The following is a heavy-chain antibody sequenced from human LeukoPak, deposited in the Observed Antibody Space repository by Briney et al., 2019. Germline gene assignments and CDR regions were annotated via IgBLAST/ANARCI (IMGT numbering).Heavy chain of an antibody. CDR3: AKDHGSSWYLVVVYYYGMDV. CDR1: GFTFSSYG. D-gene: IGHD6-13*01. J-gene: IGHJ6*02. CDR2: ISYDGSNK. V-gene: IGHV3-30*18. Sequence: GGSLRLSCAASGFTFSSYGMHWVRQAPGKGLEWVAVISYDGSNKYYADSVKGRFTISRDNSKNTLYLQMNSLRAEDTAVYYCAKDHGSSWYLVVVYYYGMDVWGQGTTITVS.